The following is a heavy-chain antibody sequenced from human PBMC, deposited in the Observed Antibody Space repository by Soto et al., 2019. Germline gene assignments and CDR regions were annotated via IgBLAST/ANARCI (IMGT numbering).Heavy chain of an antibody. J-gene: IGHJ6*02. CDR1: GGSISSGDYY. CDR2: IYYSGST. CDR3: ARALYSSFPRYYYYGMDV. D-gene: IGHD4-4*01. V-gene: IGHV4-30-4*01. Sequence: QVQLQESGPGLVKPSQTLSLTCTVSGGSISSGDYYWSWIRQPPGEGLEWIGYIYYSGSTYYTPSLKSRVTISVDTSKNQFSLKLSSVTAADTAVYYCARALYSSFPRYYYYGMDVWGQGTTVTVSS.